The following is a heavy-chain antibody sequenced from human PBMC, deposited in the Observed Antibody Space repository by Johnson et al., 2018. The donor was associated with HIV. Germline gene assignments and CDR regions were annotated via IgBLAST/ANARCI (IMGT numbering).Heavy chain of an antibody. CDR1: GFTFDDYG. J-gene: IGHJ3*02. CDR3: ARDPGPVEMGGDAFDI. Sequence: VQLVESGGGLVQPGRSLRLSCAASGFTFDDYGMSWVRQAPGKGLEWVSGIDWNGGRQGYVDSMKGRFTISRDNAKNTLYLQMNSLRAEDTAVYYCARDPGPVEMGGDAFDIWGQGTMVTVSS. V-gene: IGHV3-20*04. D-gene: IGHD5-24*01. CDR2: IDWNGGRQ.